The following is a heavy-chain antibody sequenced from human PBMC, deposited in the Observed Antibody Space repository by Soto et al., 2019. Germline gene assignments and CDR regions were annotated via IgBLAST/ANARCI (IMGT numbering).Heavy chain of an antibody. V-gene: IGHV1-46*01. CDR2: INPSGGST. D-gene: IGHD5-18*01. CDR1: GYTFTSYY. Sequence: QVQLVQSGAEVKKPGASVKVSCKASGYTFTSYYMHWVRQAPGQGLEWMGIINPSGGSTSYAQKFQGRVTMIRDSSTSTVYMELSSVRSEDTAVYYCASDPGYSYGGYYYYYGMDVWGQGTTVTVSS. J-gene: IGHJ6*02. CDR3: ASDPGYSYGGYYYYYGMDV.